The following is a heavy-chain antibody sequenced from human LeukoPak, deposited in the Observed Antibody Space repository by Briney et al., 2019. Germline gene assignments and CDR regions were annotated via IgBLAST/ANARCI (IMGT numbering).Heavy chain of an antibody. CDR3: AKDRVLVVPAAIFDY. Sequence: GGSLRLSCAASGFTVTNNYMSWVRQAPGKGLEWVSGISNSGGNTYYADSVKGRFTISRDYSKNTLYLQMNSLRAEDTAVYYCAKDRVLVVPAAIFDYWGQGTLVTVSS. CDR2: ISNSGGNT. J-gene: IGHJ4*02. D-gene: IGHD2-2*01. CDR1: GFTVTNNY. V-gene: IGHV3-23*01.